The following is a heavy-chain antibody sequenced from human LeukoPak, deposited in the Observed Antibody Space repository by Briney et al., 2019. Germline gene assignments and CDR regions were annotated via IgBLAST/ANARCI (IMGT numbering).Heavy chain of an antibody. CDR3: ARENEYPWGSYPSGF. D-gene: IGHD3-16*02. CDR2: INPTRAGT. CDR1: GYTCTAYY. J-gene: IGHJ4*02. V-gene: IGHV1-2*02. Sequence: ASVKVSCKASGYTCTAYYMHWVRQAPGQGLEWMGWINPTRAGTKYAQKFQDRVTLTRDTSINAAFMGLSRLRTDDTAVYYCARENEYPWGSYPSGFWGQGTLVTVSS.